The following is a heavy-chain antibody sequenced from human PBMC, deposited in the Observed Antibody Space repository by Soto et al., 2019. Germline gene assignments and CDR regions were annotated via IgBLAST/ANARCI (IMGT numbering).Heavy chain of an antibody. V-gene: IGHV3-30*18. CDR3: AKDSSVTAAGSGGWFDP. J-gene: IGHJ5*02. Sequence: QVQLVRSGGGVVQPGRSLRLSCAASGFDFNTYGLHWVRQGPGKGLEWVAGISFDGGNQYYADSVKGRFTISRDKSNNTLYLQMNSLGAEDTATYYCAKDSSVTAAGSGGWFDPWGQGTLVIVSS. D-gene: IGHD6-13*01. CDR2: ISFDGGNQ. CDR1: GFDFNTYG.